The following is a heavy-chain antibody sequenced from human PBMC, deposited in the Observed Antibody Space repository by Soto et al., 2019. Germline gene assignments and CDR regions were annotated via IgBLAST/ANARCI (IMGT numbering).Heavy chain of an antibody. CDR2: IYYSGST. D-gene: IGHD1-1*01. CDR1: GGSISSGGYY. J-gene: IGHJ6*02. V-gene: IGHV4-31*03. CDR3: ARTTGTTAQYYYYYYGMDV. Sequence: QVQLQESGPGLVKPSQTLSLTCTVSGGSISSGGYYWSWIRQHPGKGLEWIGYIYYSGSTYYNPSLKSRVTISVDTSKNQFSLKLSSVTAADTAVYYCARTTGTTAQYYYYYYGMDVWGQGTTVTVSS.